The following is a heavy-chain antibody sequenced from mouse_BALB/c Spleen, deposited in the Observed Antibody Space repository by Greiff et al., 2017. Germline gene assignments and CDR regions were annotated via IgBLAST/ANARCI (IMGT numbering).Heavy chain of an antibody. CDR1: GYAFTNYL. CDR2: INPGSGGT. CDR3: ARDLDY. V-gene: IGHV1-54*03. Sequence: VQLQESGAELVRPGTSVKVSCKASGYAFTNYLIEWVKQRPGQGLEWIGVINPGSGGTNYNEKFKGKATLTADKSSSTAYMQLSSLTSDDSAVYFCARDLDYWGQGTTLTVSA. J-gene: IGHJ2*01.